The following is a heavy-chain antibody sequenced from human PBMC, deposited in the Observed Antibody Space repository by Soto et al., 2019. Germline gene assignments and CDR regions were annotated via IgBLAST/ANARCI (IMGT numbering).Heavy chain of an antibody. D-gene: IGHD3-22*01. CDR2: IYYSGST. Sequence: SETLSLTCTVSGGSISSGGYYWGWIRQHPGKGLEWIGYIYYSGSTYYNPSLKSRVTISVDTSKNQFSLKLSSVTAADTAVYYCARRGGSGYGFGYFDYWGQGTLVTVSS. CDR3: ARRGGSGYGFGYFDY. CDR1: GGSISSGGYY. V-gene: IGHV4-31*03. J-gene: IGHJ4*02.